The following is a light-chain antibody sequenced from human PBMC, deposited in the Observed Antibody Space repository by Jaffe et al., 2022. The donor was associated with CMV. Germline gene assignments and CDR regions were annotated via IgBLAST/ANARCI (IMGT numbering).Light chain of an antibody. CDR3: QVWDSSSDHPV. V-gene: IGLV3-21*04. J-gene: IGLJ2*01. CDR2: HDS. CDR1: NIETKS. Sequence: SYVVTQPPSVSVAPGKTARITCGGNNIETKSVHWYQQKPGQAPVVVIYHDSNRPSGIPERFSGSNSGNTATLTVSRVEAGDEADYYCQVWDSSSDHPVFGGGTKLTVL.